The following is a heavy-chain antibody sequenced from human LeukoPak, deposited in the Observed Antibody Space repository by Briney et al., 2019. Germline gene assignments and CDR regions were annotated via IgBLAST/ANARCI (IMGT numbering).Heavy chain of an antibody. CDR1: GYTFTGDW. V-gene: IGHV5-51*01. CDR2: IYPGDSDT. Sequence: GESLKISCKASGYTFTGDWIGWVRQMPGKGLEWMGIIYPGDSDTTYSPSFQGQVTFSADKSISTAYLQWSSLKASDTAMYYCARPAAGLPESFDYWGQGTLVTVSS. J-gene: IGHJ4*02. D-gene: IGHD1-14*01. CDR3: ARPAAGLPESFDY.